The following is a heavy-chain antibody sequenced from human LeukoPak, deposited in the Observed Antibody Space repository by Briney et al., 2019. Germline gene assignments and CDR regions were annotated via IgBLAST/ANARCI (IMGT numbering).Heavy chain of an antibody. J-gene: IGHJ5*02. CDR3: ARHSGSGSLSRPFDP. CDR1: GDSVTSGGFY. V-gene: IGHV4-39*02. Sequence: PSETLSLTCTVSGDSVTSGGFYWAWLRQPPGKGLEWIATVYYTGSTYYNPSLKSRFTISIDTSKNPFSLKLRSVVAPDTAVYYCARHSGSGSLSRPFDPWGQGTLVTVSS. D-gene: IGHD3-10*01. CDR2: VYYTGST.